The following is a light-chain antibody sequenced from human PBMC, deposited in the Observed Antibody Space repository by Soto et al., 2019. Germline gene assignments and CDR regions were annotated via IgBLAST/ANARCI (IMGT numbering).Light chain of an antibody. CDR1: SSNIGSNY. V-gene: IGLV1-47*01. CDR2: RNN. Sequence: QSVLTQPPSASGTPGQRVTISCSGSSSNIGSNYVYWYHQLPGTAPKLVIYRNNQRPSGVPDRFSGSKSGTSASLAISGLRSEDEADYYCAAWDDSLSGHVVFGGGTKLTVL. J-gene: IGLJ2*01. CDR3: AAWDDSLSGHVV.